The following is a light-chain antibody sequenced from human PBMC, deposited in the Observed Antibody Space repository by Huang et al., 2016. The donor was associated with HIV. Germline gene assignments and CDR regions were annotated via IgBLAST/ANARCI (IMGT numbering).Light chain of an antibody. CDR1: QSVTKD. CDR2: EAS. CDR3: QQRRNWLT. V-gene: IGKV3-11*01. J-gene: IGKJ4*01. Sequence: EIVLTQSPATLSLSPGDRATLSCRASQSVTKDLAWYQHKPGQAPSLLIYEASTRATCIPGRVSGSGSGTDFTLTISSLEPEDFAVYYCQQRRNWLTFGGGTKVEIK.